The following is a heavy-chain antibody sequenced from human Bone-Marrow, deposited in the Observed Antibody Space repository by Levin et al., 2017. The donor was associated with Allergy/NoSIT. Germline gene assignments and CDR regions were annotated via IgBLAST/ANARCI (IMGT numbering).Heavy chain of an antibody. CDR2: MNPNSGNT. CDR3: AKGVWPGIAAAGTPYYYGMDG. Sequence: ASVKVSCKASGYTFTSYDINWVRQATGQGLEWMGWMNPNSGNTGYAQKFQGRVTMTRNTSISTAYMELSSLRSEDTAVYYCAKGVWPGIAAAGTPYYYGMDGWGQGTTVTVSS. J-gene: IGHJ6*02. CDR1: GYTFTSYD. D-gene: IGHD6-13*01. V-gene: IGHV1-8*01.